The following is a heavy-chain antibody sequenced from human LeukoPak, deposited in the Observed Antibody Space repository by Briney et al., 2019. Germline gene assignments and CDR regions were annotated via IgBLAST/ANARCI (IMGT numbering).Heavy chain of an antibody. CDR1: GYTFTGYY. Sequence: AASVKVSCKASGYTFTGYYMHWVRQAPGQGLEWMGWMSPNSGNTGYAQKFQGRVTITRNTSISTAYMELSSLRSEDTAVYYCARGYSDSSGYYYSYYYYMDVWGKGTTVTVSS. CDR2: MSPNSGNT. J-gene: IGHJ6*03. V-gene: IGHV1-8*03. D-gene: IGHD3-22*01. CDR3: ARGYSDSSGYYYSYYYYMDV.